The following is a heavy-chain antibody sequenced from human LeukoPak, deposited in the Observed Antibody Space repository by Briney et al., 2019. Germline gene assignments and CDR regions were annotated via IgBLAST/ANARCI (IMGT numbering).Heavy chain of an antibody. J-gene: IGHJ4*02. V-gene: IGHV3-21*01. CDR1: GFTFSTYS. D-gene: IGHD5-24*01. CDR3: ARGDPHGAYFDY. CDR2: ISSSSTYI. Sequence: GGSLRLSCAASGFTFSTYSMNWVRQAPGKGLEWVSVISSSSTYIYYSDSVRGRFTISRDNAKNSLYLQMNSLRAEDTAVYYCARGDPHGAYFDYWGQGALVTFSS.